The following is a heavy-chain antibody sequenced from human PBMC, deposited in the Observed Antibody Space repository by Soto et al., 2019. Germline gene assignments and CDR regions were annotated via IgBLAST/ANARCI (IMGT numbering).Heavy chain of an antibody. D-gene: IGHD7-27*01. CDR1: GFIFNNYW. J-gene: IGHJ2*01. V-gene: IGHV3-7*05. CDR2: IKQEGSEK. Sequence: EAQVVESGGDLVQPGGSLRLSCAASGFIFNNYWMKWVRQAPGKGLEWVADIKQEGSEKYYVNSVKGRFTVSRDNAENSMYLQMTSLRGEDTAVYYCARGGWGRYFDFWGRGTLVTVSS. CDR3: ARGGWGRYFDF.